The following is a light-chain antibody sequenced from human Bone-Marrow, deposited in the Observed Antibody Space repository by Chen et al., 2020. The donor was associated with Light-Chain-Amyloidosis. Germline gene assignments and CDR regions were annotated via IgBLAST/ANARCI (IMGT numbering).Light chain of an antibody. CDR3: QVWDRSSDRPV. J-gene: IGLJ3*02. V-gene: IGLV3-21*02. CDR1: IIGSTR. CDR2: DDS. Sequence: SSVLTQPSSVSVAPGQTAPIACGGDIIGSTRLHGYQQKPGQAPLLVGYDDSDRPSGIPDRLSGSTSGNTATLTISRVEAGDEADYYCQVWDRSSDRPVFGGGTKLTVL.